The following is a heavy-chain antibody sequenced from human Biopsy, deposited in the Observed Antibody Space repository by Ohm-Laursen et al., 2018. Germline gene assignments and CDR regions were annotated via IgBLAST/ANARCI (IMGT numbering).Heavy chain of an antibody. J-gene: IGHJ4*02. V-gene: IGHV1-46*01. CDR2: INPSGSTT. CDR1: GYSFTSYY. D-gene: IGHD6-19*01. Sequence: ASVKVSCKASGYSFTSYYMHWVRQAPGQGLEWMGMINPSGSTTSYPQIFQGRVTMTRDTSKSTVYMELSSLRSADTAVYFCTRNTGWYGDLYYFDYWGQGTLVTVSS. CDR3: TRNTGWYGDLYYFDY.